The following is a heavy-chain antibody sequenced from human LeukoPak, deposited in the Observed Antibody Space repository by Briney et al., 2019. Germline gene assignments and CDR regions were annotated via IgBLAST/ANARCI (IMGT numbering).Heavy chain of an antibody. J-gene: IGHJ4*02. Sequence: PGGSLRLSCAASEFTFSSYTMNWVRQAPGKGLEWVSVISGSGGATYYADSVKGRFTISRDNSKNTLYLQMNSLRAEDTAVYYCAKDRRYFGSGLDSWGQGTLVTVSS. CDR1: EFTFSSYT. CDR3: AKDRRYFGSGLDS. CDR2: ISGSGGAT. V-gene: IGHV3-23*01. D-gene: IGHD3-10*01.